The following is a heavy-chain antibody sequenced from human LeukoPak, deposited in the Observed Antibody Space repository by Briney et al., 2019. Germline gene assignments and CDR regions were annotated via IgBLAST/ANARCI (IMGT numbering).Heavy chain of an antibody. CDR3: ARGLDYYGSGSYYNS. CDR2: INHSGGT. Sequence: SETLSLTCAVYGGSFSGYYWSWIRQPPGKGLEWIGEINHSGGTNYNPSLKSRVTISVDTSKNQFSLKLSSVTAADTAVYYCARGLDYYGSGSYYNSWGQGTLVTVSS. CDR1: GGSFSGYY. V-gene: IGHV4-34*01. D-gene: IGHD3-10*01. J-gene: IGHJ4*02.